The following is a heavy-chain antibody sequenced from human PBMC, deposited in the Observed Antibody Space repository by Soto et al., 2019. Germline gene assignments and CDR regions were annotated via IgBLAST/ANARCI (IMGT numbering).Heavy chain of an antibody. Sequence: QVQLVQSGAEVKKPGASVKISCKTSGYTFTSYDISWLRQATGQGPERMGWIKPYNGNSSFAEKFQGRITLNRNTSITTVDMEMTSLTSEHTAVYYCASGLCAAGTCYGLTVDDWDQGTRVTVT. J-gene: IGHJ3*01. D-gene: IGHD4-17*01. CDR1: GYTFTSYD. CDR2: IKPYNGNS. CDR3: ASGLCAAGTCYGLTVDD. V-gene: IGHV1-8*01.